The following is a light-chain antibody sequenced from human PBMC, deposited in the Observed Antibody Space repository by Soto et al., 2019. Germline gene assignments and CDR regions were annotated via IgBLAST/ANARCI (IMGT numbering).Light chain of an antibody. Sequence: QSALTQPPSVSGSPGQSVTISCTGTSNDVGSYNRVSWYQQPPGTAPKLIIYEVSDRPSGVPNRFSGSKSGNTASLTISGLQAEDEADYYCSSYTSSSTLEFGGGTQLTVL. CDR3: SSYTSSSTLE. V-gene: IGLV2-18*02. CDR2: EVS. J-gene: IGLJ2*01. CDR1: SNDVGSYNR.